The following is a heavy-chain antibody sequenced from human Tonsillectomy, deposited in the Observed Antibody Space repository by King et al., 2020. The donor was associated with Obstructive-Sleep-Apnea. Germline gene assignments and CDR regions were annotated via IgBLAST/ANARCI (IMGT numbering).Heavy chain of an antibody. CDR3: ARVGTADSTLYYYYYGMDV. V-gene: IGHV3-21*01. Sequence: VQLVESGGGLVKPGGSLRLSCAASGFTFSSFSMNWVRQAPGKGLEWVSFISSSSSYIYYADSVKGRFTISRDNARNSLYLQMNNLRAEDRAVYYCARVGTADSTLYYYYYGMDVWGQGTTVTVSS. CDR2: ISSSSSYI. J-gene: IGHJ6*02. D-gene: IGHD1/OR15-1a*01. CDR1: GFTFSSFS.